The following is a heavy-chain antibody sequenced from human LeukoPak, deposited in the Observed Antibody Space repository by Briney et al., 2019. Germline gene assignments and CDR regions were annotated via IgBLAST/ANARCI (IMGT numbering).Heavy chain of an antibody. V-gene: IGHV3-9*01. Sequence: GGSLRLSCAASGFTFDDYAMHWVRQAPGKGLEWVSGISWNSGSIGYADSVKGRFTISRDNAKNSLYLQMNSLRAEDTALYYCAREVVPAARANWFDHWGQGTLVTVSS. CDR2: ISWNSGSI. D-gene: IGHD2-2*01. J-gene: IGHJ5*02. CDR3: AREVVPAARANWFDH. CDR1: GFTFDDYA.